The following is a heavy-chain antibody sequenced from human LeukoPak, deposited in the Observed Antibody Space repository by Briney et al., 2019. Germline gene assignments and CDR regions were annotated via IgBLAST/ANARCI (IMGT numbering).Heavy chain of an antibody. CDR2: IYYSGST. J-gene: IGHJ4*02. CDR3: ARVGVDYSGNIIKYFFDY. D-gene: IGHD4-23*01. CDR1: GGSISSSSYY. Sequence: SETLSLTCTVSGGSISSSSYYWGWIRQPPGKGLEWIGSIYYSGSTYYNPSLKSRVTISVDTSKNQFSLKLSSVTAADTAVYYCARVGVDYSGNIIKYFFDYWGQGTLVTVSS. V-gene: IGHV4-39*01.